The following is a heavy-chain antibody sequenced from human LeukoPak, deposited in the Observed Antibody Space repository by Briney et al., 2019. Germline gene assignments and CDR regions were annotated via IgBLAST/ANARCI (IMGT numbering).Heavy chain of an antibody. J-gene: IGHJ4*02. Sequence: NPGGSLRLSCAVSGFILSDYYMNWVRQAPGKGLEWLSYVTSTGRSTNYADSVKGRFTISRDSAKNSVSLQLSSLTAEDTAVYYCARGRRGSYYTFQVWGQGTLVSVSS. CDR2: VTSTGRST. CDR1: GFILSDYY. D-gene: IGHD3-16*01. CDR3: ARGRRGSYYTFQV. V-gene: IGHV3-11*01.